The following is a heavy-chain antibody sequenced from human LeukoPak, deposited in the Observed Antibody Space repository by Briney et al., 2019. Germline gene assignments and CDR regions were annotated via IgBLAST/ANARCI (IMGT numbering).Heavy chain of an antibody. J-gene: IGHJ4*02. V-gene: IGHV3-74*01. Sequence: GGSLRLSCAASGFTFSSYWMHWVRQAPGKGLVWVSRINSDGSSTSYADSVKGRFTISRDNAKNTLYLQMNSLRAEDAAVYYCARTTVTTFSEFDYWGQGTLVTVSS. D-gene: IGHD4-17*01. CDR1: GFTFSSYW. CDR3: ARTTVTTFSEFDY. CDR2: INSDGSST.